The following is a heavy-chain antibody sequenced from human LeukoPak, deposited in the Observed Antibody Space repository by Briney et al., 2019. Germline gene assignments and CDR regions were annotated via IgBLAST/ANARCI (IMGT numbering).Heavy chain of an antibody. CDR1: GFTFSSYA. V-gene: IGHV3-23*01. CDR3: AISSSWGHLWY. D-gene: IGHD6-13*01. J-gene: IGHJ4*02. Sequence: GGSLRLSCAASGFTFSSYAMSWVRQAPGKGLEWVSGISGSDGSTNYADSVKGRFTISRDNAKNSLYLQMNSLRAEDTAVYYCAISSSWGHLWYWGQGTLVTVSS. CDR2: ISGSDGST.